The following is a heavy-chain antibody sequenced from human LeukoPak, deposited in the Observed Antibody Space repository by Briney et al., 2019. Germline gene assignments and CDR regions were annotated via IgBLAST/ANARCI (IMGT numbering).Heavy chain of an antibody. CDR1: GFTFSSYG. CDR2: ISYDGSNK. Sequence: PGGSLRLSCAASGFTFSSYGMHWVRQAPGKGLEWVAVISYDGSNKYYADSVKGRFTISRDNSKNTLYLQMNSLRAEDTAVYYCAKDLRRQNYYDSSGYGSWGQGTLVTVSS. CDR3: AKDLRRQNYYDSSGYGS. D-gene: IGHD3-22*01. J-gene: IGHJ5*02. V-gene: IGHV3-30*18.